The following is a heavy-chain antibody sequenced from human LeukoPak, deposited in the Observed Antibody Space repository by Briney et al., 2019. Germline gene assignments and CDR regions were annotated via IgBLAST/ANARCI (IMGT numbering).Heavy chain of an antibody. D-gene: IGHD6-13*01. Sequence: SETLSLTCTVSGGSISSSSYYWGWLRQPPGKGLEWIGSIYYSGSTYYNPSLKTRVTISLDTSKNQFSLTLSSVTAADTAVYYCARDRGVAAAGLDYWGQGTLVTVSS. V-gene: IGHV4-39*07. CDR3: ARDRGVAAAGLDY. J-gene: IGHJ4*02. CDR1: GGSISSSSYY. CDR2: IYYSGST.